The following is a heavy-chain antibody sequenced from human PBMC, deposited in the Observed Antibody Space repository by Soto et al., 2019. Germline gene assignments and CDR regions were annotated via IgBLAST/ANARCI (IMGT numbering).Heavy chain of an antibody. D-gene: IGHD4-4*01. Sequence: GGSLRLSCAASGFTLSTYSMNWVRQAPGKGLEWVASISSSSSAMSHADSVKGRFTISRDNAKESLYLQMNSLRAEDTAMYYCARASYSTRPFDYWGQGTQVTVSS. CDR2: ISSSSSAM. J-gene: IGHJ4*02. V-gene: IGHV3-48*01. CDR1: GFTLSTYS. CDR3: ARASYSTRPFDY.